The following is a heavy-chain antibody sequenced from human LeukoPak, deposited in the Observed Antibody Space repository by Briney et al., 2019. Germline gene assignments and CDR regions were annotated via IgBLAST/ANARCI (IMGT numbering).Heavy chain of an antibody. CDR1: GFTFSSYA. Sequence: PGGSLRLSCAASGFTFSSYAMSWARQAPGKGLEWVSGISSSGSGGNTYYADSVKGRFTISRDNSKNTLYLQMNSLRAEDTAVYYCAKGFVKYYFDYWGQGTLVTVSS. V-gene: IGHV3-23*01. CDR3: AKGFVKYYFDY. J-gene: IGHJ4*02. D-gene: IGHD3-10*01. CDR2: ISSSGSGGNT.